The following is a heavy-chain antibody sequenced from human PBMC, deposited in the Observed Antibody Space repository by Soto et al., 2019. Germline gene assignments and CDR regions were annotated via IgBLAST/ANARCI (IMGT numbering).Heavy chain of an antibody. V-gene: IGHV3-30*18. CDR1: GFTFSSYG. CDR3: AKDVEMAD. J-gene: IGHJ4*02. D-gene: IGHD6-19*01. CDR2: ISYDGSNK. Sequence: VQLVESGGGVVQPGRSLRLSCAASGFTFSSYGMHWVRQAPGKGLEWVAVISYDGSNKYYADSVKGRFTISRDNSKNTLYLQMNSLRAEDTAVYYCAKDVEMADWGQGTLVTVSS.